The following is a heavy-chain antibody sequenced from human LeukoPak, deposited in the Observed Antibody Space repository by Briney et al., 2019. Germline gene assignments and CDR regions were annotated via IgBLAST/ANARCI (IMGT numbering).Heavy chain of an antibody. J-gene: IGHJ5*02. CDR3: ARVRSVPAAIGCFDP. Sequence: ASVKVSCKASGYTFTSYGISWVRQAPGQGLEWMGWISGYNGNTHYAQNLHGRVTLTTDTSTSTAYMELRSLRSDDTAVYYCARVRSVPAAIGCFDPWGQGTLVTVSS. CDR2: ISGYNGNT. D-gene: IGHD2-2*01. V-gene: IGHV1-18*01. CDR1: GYTFTSYG.